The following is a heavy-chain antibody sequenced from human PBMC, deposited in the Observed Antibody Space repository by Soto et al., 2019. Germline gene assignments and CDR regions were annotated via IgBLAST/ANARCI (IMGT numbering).Heavy chain of an antibody. Sequence: GGSLRLSCAASGFTFSSYGMHWVRQAPGKGLEWVAVIWYDGSNKYYADSVKGRFTVSRDNSKNTLYLQMNSLRAEDTALYYCARDDGYYEMLTGLEQRYYFDYWGQGTRVTLSS. D-gene: IGHD3-9*01. CDR3: ARDDGYYEMLTGLEQRYYFDY. CDR2: IWYDGSNK. J-gene: IGHJ4*02. CDR1: GFTFSSYG. V-gene: IGHV3-33*01.